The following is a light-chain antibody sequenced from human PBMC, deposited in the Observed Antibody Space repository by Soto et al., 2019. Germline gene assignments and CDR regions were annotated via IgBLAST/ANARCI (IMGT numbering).Light chain of an antibody. CDR1: QSVRKN. V-gene: IGKV3-15*01. Sequence: EIVMTQSPATLLVSTGETATLSCRASQSVRKNLAWYQQKPGQAPRLLIYGTSNGATGIPDRISGSRSGTEFTLTISSLQSEDFGVYYCQQFEDWPTFGQGTKVDIK. J-gene: IGKJ1*01. CDR2: GTS. CDR3: QQFEDWPT.